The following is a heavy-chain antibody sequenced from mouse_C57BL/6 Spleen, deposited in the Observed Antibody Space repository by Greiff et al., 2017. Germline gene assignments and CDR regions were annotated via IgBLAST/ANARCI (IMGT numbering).Heavy chain of an antibody. CDR2: INPNNGGT. J-gene: IGHJ4*01. Sequence: EVQLQQSGPELVKPGASVKMSCKASGYTFTDYNMHWVKQSPGKSLEWIGYINPNNGGTSYNQKFKGKATLTVNKSSSTAYMELRSLTSEDSAVYCCARNGSYDWAMDDWGQGTSVTVSS. CDR1: GYTFTDYN. D-gene: IGHD1-1*02. V-gene: IGHV1-22*01. CDR3: ARNGSYDWAMDD.